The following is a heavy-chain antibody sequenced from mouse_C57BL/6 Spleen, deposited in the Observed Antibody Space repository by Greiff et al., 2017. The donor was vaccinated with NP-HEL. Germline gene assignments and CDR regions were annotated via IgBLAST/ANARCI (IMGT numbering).Heavy chain of an antibody. CDR1: GYTFTSYW. J-gene: IGHJ3*01. CDR2: IYPGSGST. CDR3: ARGLYGSSYGFAY. D-gene: IGHD1-1*01. Sequence: VQLQQPGAELVKPGASVKMSCKASGYTFTSYWITWVKQRPGQGLEWIGDIYPGSGSTNYNEKFKSKATLTVDTSSSTAYMQLSSLTSEDSAVYYCARGLYGSSYGFAYWGQGTLVTVSA. V-gene: IGHV1-55*01.